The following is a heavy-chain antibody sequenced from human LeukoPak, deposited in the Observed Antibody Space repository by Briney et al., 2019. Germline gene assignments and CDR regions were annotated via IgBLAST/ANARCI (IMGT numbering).Heavy chain of an antibody. Sequence: SETLPLTCTVSGGSISSYYWSWIRQPPGKGLEWIGYIYYSGSTNYNPSLKGRVTISVDTSKNHFSLKLSSVTAADTAVYYCARADMVRGVLDYWGQGTLVTVSS. CDR1: GGSISSYY. V-gene: IGHV4-59*01. CDR2: IYYSGST. J-gene: IGHJ4*02. D-gene: IGHD3-10*01. CDR3: ARADMVRGVLDY.